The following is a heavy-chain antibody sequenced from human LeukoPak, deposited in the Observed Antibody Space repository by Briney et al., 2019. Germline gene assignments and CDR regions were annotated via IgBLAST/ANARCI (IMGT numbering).Heavy chain of an antibody. CDR1: GYTFTSYG. CDR2: ISAYNGNT. D-gene: IGHD3-10*01. Sequence: ASVKVSCKASGYTFTSYGISRVRQAPGQGLEWMGWISAYNGNTNYAQKLPGRVTMTTDTSTSTAYMELRSLRSDDTAVYYCARSTMVRGAHYWFDPWGQGTLVTVSS. V-gene: IGHV1-18*01. J-gene: IGHJ5*02. CDR3: ARSTMVRGAHYWFDP.